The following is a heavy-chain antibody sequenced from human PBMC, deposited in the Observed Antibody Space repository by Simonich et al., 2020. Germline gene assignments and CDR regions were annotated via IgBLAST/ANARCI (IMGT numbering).Heavy chain of an antibody. CDR3: ARGRLTGDKGAFDI. D-gene: IGHD7-27*01. CDR1: GYTFTGYY. V-gene: IGHV1-2*02. CDR2: INPTSGGK. Sequence: QVQLVQSGAEVKKPGASVKVSCKASGYTFTGYYMHWVRQAPGQGLEWMGWINPTSGGKNYAQKFQGRVTMTRDTSISTAYMELSRLRSDDTAVYYCARGRLTGDKGAFDIWGQGTMVTVSS. J-gene: IGHJ3*02.